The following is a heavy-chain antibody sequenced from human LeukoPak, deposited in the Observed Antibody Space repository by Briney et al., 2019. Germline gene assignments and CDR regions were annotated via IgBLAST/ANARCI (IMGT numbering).Heavy chain of an antibody. CDR1: GYTFTGYY. Sequence: ASVKVSCKASGYTFTGYYMHWVRQAPGQGLEWMGWINPNSGGTNYAQKFQGRVTVTRDTSISTAYMELSRLRSDDTAVYYCARADYDFWSGYWSYYGMDVWGQGTTVTVSS. V-gene: IGHV1-2*02. CDR2: INPNSGGT. D-gene: IGHD3-3*01. CDR3: ARADYDFWSGYWSYYGMDV. J-gene: IGHJ6*02.